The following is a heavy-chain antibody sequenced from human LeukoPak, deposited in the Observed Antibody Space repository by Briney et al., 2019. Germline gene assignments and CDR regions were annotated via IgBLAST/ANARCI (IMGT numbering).Heavy chain of an antibody. V-gene: IGHV4-39*07. CDR1: GGSVSSNTNY. D-gene: IGHD5-24*01. CDR3: ARTEGRWLQAPFDY. Sequence: PSETLSLTCTVSGGSVSSNTNYWGWIRQPPGRGLEWIGSIYYSGSTNYNPSLKSRVTISVDTSKNQFSLKLSSVTAADTAVYYCARTEGRWLQAPFDYWGQGTLVTVSS. J-gene: IGHJ4*02. CDR2: IYYSGST.